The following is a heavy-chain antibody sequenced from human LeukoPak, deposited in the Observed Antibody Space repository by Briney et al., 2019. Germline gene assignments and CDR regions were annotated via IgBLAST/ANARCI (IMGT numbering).Heavy chain of an antibody. CDR2: ISAYNGNT. Sequence: GASVKVSCKASGYTFTGYGISRVRQAPGQGLEWMGWISAYNGNTIYAQKLQGRVTMTTDTSTSTAYMELRSLRSDDTAVYYCAREMAVAGMDYYYYYMDVWGKGTTVTVSS. CDR3: AREMAVAGMDYYYYYMDV. D-gene: IGHD6-19*01. CDR1: GYTFTGYG. J-gene: IGHJ6*03. V-gene: IGHV1-18*01.